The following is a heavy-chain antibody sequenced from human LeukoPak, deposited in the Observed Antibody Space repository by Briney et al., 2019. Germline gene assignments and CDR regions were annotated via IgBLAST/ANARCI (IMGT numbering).Heavy chain of an antibody. CDR3: VRVFGATAIDY. Sequence: SETLSFTCAVSGGSFSSRSYSWTWIRQPPGKGLEWIGYVYYSGSAYYNPSLKSRLTMSVDTSKNHFSLKLSSVTAADTAIYYCVRVFGATAIDYWGQGTLVTVSS. CDR2: VYYSGSA. CDR1: GGSFSSRSYS. J-gene: IGHJ4*02. V-gene: IGHV4-30-4*07. D-gene: IGHD6-13*01.